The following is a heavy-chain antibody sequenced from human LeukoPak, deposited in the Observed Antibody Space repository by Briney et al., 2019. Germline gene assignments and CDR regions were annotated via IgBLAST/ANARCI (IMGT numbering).Heavy chain of an antibody. Sequence: GASVKVSCKASGYTFTGYYMHWVRQAPGQGLEWMGRINPNSGGTNYAQKFQGRVTMTRDTSISTAYMELSRLRSHDTAVYYCARDSRITLFVHWFDPWGQGTLVTVSS. D-gene: IGHD3-9*01. CDR1: GYTFTGYY. J-gene: IGHJ5*02. CDR3: ARDSRITLFVHWFDP. CDR2: INPNSGGT. V-gene: IGHV1-2*06.